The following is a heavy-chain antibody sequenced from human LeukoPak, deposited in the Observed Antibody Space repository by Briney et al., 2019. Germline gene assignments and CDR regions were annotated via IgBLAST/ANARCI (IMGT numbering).Heavy chain of an antibody. CDR2: IYSGGTT. V-gene: IGHV3-66*01. CDR1: GFTVSTNY. Sequence: GGSLRLSCAASGFTVSTNYMTWVRQGPGQGQEWVSVIYSGGTTYYADSVKGRFSISRDNSKNTLYLQMNSLRAEDTAVYYCARYDYGRSGFDYWGQGTLVTVSS. D-gene: IGHD5-12*01. J-gene: IGHJ4*02. CDR3: ARYDYGRSGFDY.